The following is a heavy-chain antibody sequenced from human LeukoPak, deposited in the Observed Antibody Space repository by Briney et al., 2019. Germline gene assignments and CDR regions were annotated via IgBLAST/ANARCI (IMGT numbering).Heavy chain of an antibody. CDR1: GYTFTSYD. CDR3: ARASRSSSWYRGAFDI. CDR2: MNPNSGNT. D-gene: IGHD6-13*01. J-gene: IGHJ3*02. Sequence: ASVKVSCKASGYTFTSYDINWVRQATGQGLEWMGWMNPNSGNTGYAQKFQGRVTMTRNTSISTAYMELSSLRSEDTAVYYCARASRSSSWYRGAFDIWGQGTMVTVSS. V-gene: IGHV1-8*01.